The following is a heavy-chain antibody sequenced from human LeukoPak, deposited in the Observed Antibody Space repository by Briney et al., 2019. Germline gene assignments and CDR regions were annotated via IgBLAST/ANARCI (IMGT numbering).Heavy chain of an antibody. CDR2: IYYSGST. V-gene: IGHV4-31*03. CDR3: ARQSSFTYYFDS. Sequence: SETLSLTCTVSGGSISSGGYYWSWIRQHPGKGLEWIGYIYYSGSTYYNPSLKSRVAISVDTSKNQFSLKLSSVTAADTAVYYCARQSSFTYYFDSWGQGTLVTASS. CDR1: GGSISSGGYY. J-gene: IGHJ4*02.